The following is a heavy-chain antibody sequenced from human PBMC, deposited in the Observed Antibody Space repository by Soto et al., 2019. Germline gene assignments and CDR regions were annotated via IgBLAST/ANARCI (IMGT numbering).Heavy chain of an antibody. J-gene: IGHJ5*02. D-gene: IGHD6-13*01. CDR1: GGTFSSYT. CDR2: IIPIFGTA. V-gene: IGHV1-69*13. CDR3: ARPRSAAENWSAP. Sequence: SVKVSCKASGGTFSSYTISWVRQAPGQGLEWMGGIIPIFGTANYAQKFQGRVTITADESTSTAYMELSSLRSEDTAVYYCARPRSAAENWSAPWGQGTLVTVSS.